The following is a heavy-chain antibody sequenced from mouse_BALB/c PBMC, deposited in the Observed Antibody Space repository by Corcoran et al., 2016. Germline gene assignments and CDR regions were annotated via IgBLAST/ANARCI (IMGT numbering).Heavy chain of an antibody. CDR2: IDPANGNT. J-gene: IGHJ2*01. Sequence: EVQLQQSGAELVKPGASVQLSCTASGFTIKDTYMHWVKQRPEQGLEWSGRIDPANGNTKYDPKFQGKATITADTSSNTAYLQLSSLTSEDTAVYYCARRGYYYGSKIDYWGQGTTLTVSS. D-gene: IGHD1-1*01. CDR1: GFTIKDTY. V-gene: IGHV14-3*02. CDR3: ARRGYYYGSKIDY.